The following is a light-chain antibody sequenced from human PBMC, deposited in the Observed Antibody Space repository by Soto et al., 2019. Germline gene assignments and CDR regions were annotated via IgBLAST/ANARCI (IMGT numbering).Light chain of an antibody. CDR2: DVS. J-gene: IGLJ2*01. CDR3: SSYTGNVV. Sequence: QSALTQPASVSGSPGQSITISCTGTSSDVGGYNYVSWYQQHPGKAPKLMIYDVSARPSGVSNRFSGSKSGNTASLTISGLQAEDEADSYCSSYTGNVVSGGGTKLTVL. V-gene: IGLV2-14*01. CDR1: SSDVGGYNY.